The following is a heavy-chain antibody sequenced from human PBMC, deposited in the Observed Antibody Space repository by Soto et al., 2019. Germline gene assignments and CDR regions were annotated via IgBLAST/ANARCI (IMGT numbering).Heavy chain of an antibody. CDR3: ARVDYYDSSGYSPNPHYGMDV. D-gene: IGHD3-22*01. CDR2: IIPIFGTV. Sequence: SVKVSCKASGGTFSSYAISWVRQAPGQGLEWMGGIIPIFGTVNYAQKFQGRVTITADESTSTAYMELSSLRSEDTAVYYCARVDYYDSSGYSPNPHYGMDVWGQGTTVTVSS. J-gene: IGHJ6*02. V-gene: IGHV1-69*13. CDR1: GGTFSSYA.